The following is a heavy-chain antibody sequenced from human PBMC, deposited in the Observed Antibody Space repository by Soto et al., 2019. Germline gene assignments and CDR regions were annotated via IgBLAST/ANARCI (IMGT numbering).Heavy chain of an antibody. V-gene: IGHV3-23*01. D-gene: IGHD1-1*01. CDR2: VSGGSGVT. Sequence: GGSLSLSCAVSGFSFSTYAATWVRQAPGKGLEWVCGVSGGSGVTHYADSVKGRFTITGDDSKNTVYLQMHSLRVEDTAVYYCAKWNGYGDFWGQGTLVTVSS. CDR1: GFSFSTYA. J-gene: IGHJ4*02. CDR3: AKWNGYGDF.